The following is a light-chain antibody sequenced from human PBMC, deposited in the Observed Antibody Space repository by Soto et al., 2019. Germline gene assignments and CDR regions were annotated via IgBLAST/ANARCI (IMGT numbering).Light chain of an antibody. CDR2: DVS. Sequence: EIVLTQSPATLSLSPGERATLSCRASQSVSSYLAWYQQKPGQAPRLLIYDVSNRATGIPARFSGSGSGTDFTLTISSLQPDDFATYFCLQYYSYPFTFGGGTKVDIK. V-gene: IGKV3-11*01. CDR3: LQYYSYPFT. J-gene: IGKJ4*01. CDR1: QSVSSY.